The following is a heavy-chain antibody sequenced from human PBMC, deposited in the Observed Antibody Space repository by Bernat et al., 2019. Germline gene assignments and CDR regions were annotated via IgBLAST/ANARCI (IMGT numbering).Heavy chain of an antibody. D-gene: IGHD1-26*01. J-gene: IGHJ1*01. V-gene: IGHV3-15*07. Sequence: EVQLVESGGGLVQPGGSLRLSCAASGFTFSNAWMNWVRQAPGKGLEWVGRIRSRTGGGTTDYAAPVKGRFTISRDDSKNTLYLQMNSLKTEDTDVYYCTTGESGRDAGWAEDFEHWGQGTLVTVSS. CDR1: GFTFSNAW. CDR3: TTGESGRDAGWAEDFEH. CDR2: IRSRTGGGTT.